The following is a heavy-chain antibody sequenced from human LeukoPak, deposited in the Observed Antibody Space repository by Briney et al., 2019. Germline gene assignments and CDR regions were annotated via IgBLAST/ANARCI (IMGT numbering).Heavy chain of an antibody. Sequence: GGSLRLSCAASGFTFSSYSMNWVRQAPGKGLEWVSSISSSSSYIYYADSVKGRFTISRDNAKNSLYLQMNSLRAEDTAVYYCARDRTTATTFYYFDYWGQGTLVTVSS. CDR2: ISSSSSYI. CDR1: GFTFSSYS. CDR3: ARDRTTATTFYYFDY. J-gene: IGHJ4*02. V-gene: IGHV3-21*01. D-gene: IGHD4-17*01.